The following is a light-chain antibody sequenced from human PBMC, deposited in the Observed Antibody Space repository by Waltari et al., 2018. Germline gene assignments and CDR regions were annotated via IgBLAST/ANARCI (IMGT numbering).Light chain of an antibody. CDR1: QGISSN. V-gene: IGKV3-15*01. J-gene: IGKJ1*01. CDR3: QQYHDWPPWT. Sequence: EIVMTQSPATLSVSPGDGATLSCRASQGISSNLAWYQQKPGQAPRLLIYGASTRATGIPARFSGGGSGAEYTLTTRSLQSDDVAVYYCQQYHDWPPWTFGQGTRVEIK. CDR2: GAS.